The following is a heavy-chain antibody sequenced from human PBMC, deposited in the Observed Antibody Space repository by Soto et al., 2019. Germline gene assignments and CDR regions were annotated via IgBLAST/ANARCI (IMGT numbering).Heavy chain of an antibody. J-gene: IGHJ4*02. Sequence: QVQLQESGPGLVKPSGTLSLTCAVSGGSISSDNWWSWVRQSPGKGLEWSGDIHHTGNTNYNPSLNSRVTISVDKSNNQFSLNVNSLTAADTAVYYCANDGRGYYNLGYGSQGTLVTVSS. D-gene: IGHD3-22*01. CDR1: GGSISSDNW. V-gene: IGHV4-4*02. CDR2: IHHTGNT. CDR3: ANDGRGYYNLGY.